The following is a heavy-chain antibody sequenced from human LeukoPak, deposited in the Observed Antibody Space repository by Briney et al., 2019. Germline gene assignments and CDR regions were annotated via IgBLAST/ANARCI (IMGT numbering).Heavy chain of an antibody. CDR1: GFTFSSYE. CDR2: ISSSGSTI. D-gene: IGHD4-11*01. J-gene: IGHJ2*01. Sequence: GGSLRLSCAASGFTFSSYEMNWVRQAPGKGLEWVSYISSSGSTIYYADSVKGRFTISRDNAKNSLYLQMNSLRAEDTAVYYCARAPYAYSDYWYFDLWGRGTLVTVSS. V-gene: IGHV3-48*03. CDR3: ARAPYAYSDYWYFDL.